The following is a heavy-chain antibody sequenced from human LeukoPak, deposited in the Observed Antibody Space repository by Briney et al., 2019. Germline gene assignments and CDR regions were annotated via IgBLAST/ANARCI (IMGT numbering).Heavy chain of an antibody. CDR3: ARVKLSKYYYDSSGFVAFDY. CDR2: INHSGST. D-gene: IGHD3-22*01. Sequence: SETLSLTCAVYGGSFSGYYWSWIRQPPGKGLEWIGEINHSGSTNYNPSLKSRVTISVDTSKNQFSLKLSSVTAADAAVYYCARVKLSKYYYDSSGFVAFDYWGQGTLVTVSS. CDR1: GGSFSGYY. J-gene: IGHJ4*02. V-gene: IGHV4-34*01.